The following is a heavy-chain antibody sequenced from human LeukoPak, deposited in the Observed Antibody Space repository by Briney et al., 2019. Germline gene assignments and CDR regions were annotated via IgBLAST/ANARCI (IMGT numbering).Heavy chain of an antibody. CDR3: ARVVRGWSGYYSPFDY. D-gene: IGHD3-3*01. CDR1: GGTFSSYA. CDR2: IIPIFGTA. Sequence: ASVKVSCKASGGTFSSYAISWVRQAPGQGLEWMGGIIPIFGTANYAQKFQGRVTITADGSTSTAYMELSSLRSEGTAVYYCARVVRGWSGYYSPFDYWGQGTLVTVSS. V-gene: IGHV1-69*13. J-gene: IGHJ4*02.